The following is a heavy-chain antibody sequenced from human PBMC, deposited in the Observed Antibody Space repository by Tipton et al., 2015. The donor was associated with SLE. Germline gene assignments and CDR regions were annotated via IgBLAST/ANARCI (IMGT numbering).Heavy chain of an antibody. D-gene: IGHD2-2*01. J-gene: IGHJ5*02. CDR2: IYYSGRT. Sequence: TLSLTCTVSGGSISRSSHYWGWIRQPPGKGLEWIGSIYYSGRTYYNSSLKSRVTISVDTSKNQFSLKLSSVTDADTAVYYCAREVQYQGWFDPWGQGTLVTVSS. CDR1: GGSISRSSHY. V-gene: IGHV4-39*07. CDR3: AREVQYQGWFDP.